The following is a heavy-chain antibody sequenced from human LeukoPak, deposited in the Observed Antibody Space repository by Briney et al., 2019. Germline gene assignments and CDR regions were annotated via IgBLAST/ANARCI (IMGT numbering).Heavy chain of an antibody. J-gene: IGHJ5*02. Sequence: PSETLSLTCAVYGGSFSGYYWSWIRQPPGKGLEWIGEINHSGSTNYNPSLKSRVTISVDTSKNQFSLKLSSVTAADTAVYYCARGRWIVVVPAAITIPPFDPWGQGTLVTVSS. CDR1: GGSFSGYY. D-gene: IGHD2-2*02. CDR2: INHSGST. V-gene: IGHV4-34*01. CDR3: ARGRWIVVVPAAITIPPFDP.